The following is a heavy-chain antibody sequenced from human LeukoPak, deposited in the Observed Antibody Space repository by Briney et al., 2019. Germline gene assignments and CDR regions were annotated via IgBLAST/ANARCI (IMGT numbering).Heavy chain of an antibody. V-gene: IGHV5-51*01. CDR2: IYPGDSDT. J-gene: IGHJ3*02. CDR3: ARIKGVGVPIAAFDI. D-gene: IGHD1-26*01. CDR1: GYSFTSYW. Sequence: GESLKISCKGSGYSFTSYWIGWVRQMPGKGLEWMGIIYPGDSDTRYSPSFQGQVTISADKSISTAYLQWSSLKASDTAMYYCARIKGVGVPIAAFDIWGQGTMVTVSS.